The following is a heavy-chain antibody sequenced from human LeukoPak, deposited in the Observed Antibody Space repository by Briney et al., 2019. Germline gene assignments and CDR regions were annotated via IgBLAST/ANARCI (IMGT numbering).Heavy chain of an antibody. CDR1: GGPISSSSYY. CDR2: IYYSGST. J-gene: IGHJ4*02. D-gene: IGHD2-15*01. V-gene: IGHV4-39*01. Sequence: SETLSLTCTVSGGPISSSSYYWGWIRQPPGKGLEWIGSIYYSGSTYYNPSLKSRVTISVDTSKNQFSLKLSSVTAADTAVYYCARHARGIVVVVARYFDYWGQGTLVTVSS. CDR3: ARHARGIVVVVARYFDY.